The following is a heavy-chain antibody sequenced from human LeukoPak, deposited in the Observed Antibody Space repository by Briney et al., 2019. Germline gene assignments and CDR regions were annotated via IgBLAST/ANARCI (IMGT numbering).Heavy chain of an antibody. D-gene: IGHD1-7*01. CDR1: GFTFSRYA. J-gene: IGHJ4*02. V-gene: IGHV3-64D*09. CDR3: VKSRSLAGTTDYFDY. CDR2: ISSNGGST. Sequence: GGSLRLSCSASGFTFSRYAMHWVRQAPGKGLDYVSAISSNGGSTYYADSVKGRFTISRDNSKNTLYLQMSSLRAEDTAVYYCVKSRSLAGTTDYFDYWGQGTLVTVSS.